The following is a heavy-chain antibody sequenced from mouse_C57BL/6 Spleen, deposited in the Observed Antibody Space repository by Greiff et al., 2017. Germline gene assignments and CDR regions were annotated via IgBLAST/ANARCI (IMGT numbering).Heavy chain of an antibody. J-gene: IGHJ4*01. CDR2: IDPSDSET. Sequence: VQLQQPGAELVRPGSSVKLSCKASGYTFTSYWMHWVKQRPIQGLEWIGNIDPSDSETHYNQKFKDKATLTVDKSSSTAYMQLSSLTSEDSAVYYCARSHSYYYGSSRGAMDYWGQGTSVTVSS. CDR1: GYTFTSYW. CDR3: ARSHSYYYGSSRGAMDY. V-gene: IGHV1-52*01. D-gene: IGHD1-1*01.